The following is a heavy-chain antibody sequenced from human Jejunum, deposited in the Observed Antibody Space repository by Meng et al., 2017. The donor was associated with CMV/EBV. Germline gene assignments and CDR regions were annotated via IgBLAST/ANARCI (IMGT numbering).Heavy chain of an antibody. J-gene: IGHJ5*02. CDR3: ARPMDKSSWKEWFDP. Sequence: SGYPFTDPFTHWVRQVPGQGLGWMGWINPSSGATGYAQKFQGRVSMTRDTSISTAYMELRTLTSDDTAVYYCARPMDKSSWKEWFDPWGQGTLVTVSS. CDR1: GYPFTDPF. V-gene: IGHV1-2*02. CDR2: INPSSGAT. D-gene: IGHD1-1*01.